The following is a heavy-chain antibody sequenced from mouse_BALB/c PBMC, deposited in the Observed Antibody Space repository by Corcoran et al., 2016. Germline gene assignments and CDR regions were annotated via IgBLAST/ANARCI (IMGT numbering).Heavy chain of an antibody. CDR1: GYTFTSYV. CDR2: INPYNDGT. D-gene: IGHD2-4*01. J-gene: IGHJ4*01. Sequence: EVQLQQSGPELVKPGASVKMSCKASGYTFTSYVMHWVKQKPGQGLEWIGYINPYNDGTKYNEKFKGKATLTSDKSSSTAYMELSSLTSEDSAVYYCARSVPYDYDRRDYAMDYWGQGTSVTVSS. CDR3: ARSVPYDYDRRDYAMDY. V-gene: IGHV1S136*01.